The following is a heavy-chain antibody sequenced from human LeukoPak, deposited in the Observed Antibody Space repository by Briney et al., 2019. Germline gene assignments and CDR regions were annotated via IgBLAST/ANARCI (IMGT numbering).Heavy chain of an antibody. V-gene: IGHV3-7*01. CDR3: ARAQGYCSGGSCYHLFDY. D-gene: IGHD2-15*01. J-gene: IGHJ4*02. Sequence: PGGSLRLSCAASGFTVSNYAMSWVRQARGKGLELVANIKQDGSEKYYVDSVQGRFTISRDNAKNSLYLQMNSLRAEDTAVYYCARAQGYCSGGSCYHLFDYWGQGTLVTVSS. CDR2: IKQDGSEK. CDR1: GFTVSNYA.